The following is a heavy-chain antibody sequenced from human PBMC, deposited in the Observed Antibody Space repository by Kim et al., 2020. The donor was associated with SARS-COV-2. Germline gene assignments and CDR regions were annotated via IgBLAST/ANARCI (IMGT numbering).Heavy chain of an antibody. V-gene: IGHV4-59*01. CDR2: IYYSGST. CDR1: GGSISSYY. CDR3: ARTLRFFDWLSGEDLNYYYGMDV. Sequence: SETLSLTCTVSGGSISSYYWSWIRQPPGKGLEWIGYIYYSGSTNYNPSLKSRVTISVDTSKNQFSLKLSSVTAADTAVYYCARTLRFFDWLSGEDLNYYYGMDVWGQGTTVTVSS. D-gene: IGHD3-9*01. J-gene: IGHJ6*02.